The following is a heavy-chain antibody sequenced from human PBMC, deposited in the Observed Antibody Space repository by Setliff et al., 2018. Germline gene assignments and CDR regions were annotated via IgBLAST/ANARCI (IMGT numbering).Heavy chain of an antibody. D-gene: IGHD6-19*01. Sequence: SETLSLTCSVSGGSISSGSDYWTWIRQPAGKGLEWIGHIYTSGSTNYNPSLKSRVTISVDTSKDQFSLKLSSVTAADTAVYYCARAISGWYSAHYYYMDVWG. CDR2: IYTSGST. J-gene: IGHJ6*03. CDR3: ARAISGWYSAHYYYMDV. CDR1: GGSISSGSDY. V-gene: IGHV4-61*09.